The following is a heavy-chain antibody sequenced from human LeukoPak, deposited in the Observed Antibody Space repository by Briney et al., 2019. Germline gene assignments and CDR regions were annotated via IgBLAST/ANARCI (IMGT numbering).Heavy chain of an antibody. CDR3: ARGDGSPSGILYYGMDV. CDR1: GGSISSSSYY. CDR2: IYYSGST. V-gene: IGHV4-39*01. J-gene: IGHJ6*02. Sequence: PSETLSLTCTVSGGSISSSSYYWGWIRQPPGKGLEWIGSIYYSGSTYYNPSLKSRVTISVDTSKNQFSLNLSSVTAADTAVYYCARGDGSPSGILYYGMDVWGQGTTVTVSS. D-gene: IGHD1-26*01.